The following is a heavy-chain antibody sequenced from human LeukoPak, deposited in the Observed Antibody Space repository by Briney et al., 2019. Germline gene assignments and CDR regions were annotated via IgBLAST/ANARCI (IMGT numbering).Heavy chain of an antibody. CDR1: GFTFSSYW. CDR3: AKSGSSGYYWIFFH. V-gene: IGHV3-23*01. D-gene: IGHD3-22*01. Sequence: GGSLRLSCAASGFTFSSYWMSWVRQAPGKGLEWVSAISGSGGSTYYADSVKGRFTISRDNSKNTLYLQMNSLRAEDTAVYYCAKSGSSGYYWIFFHWGQGTLVTVSS. CDR2: ISGSGGST. J-gene: IGHJ4*02.